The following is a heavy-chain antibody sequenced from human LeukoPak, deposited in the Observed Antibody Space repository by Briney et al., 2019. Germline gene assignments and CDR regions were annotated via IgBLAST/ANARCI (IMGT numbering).Heavy chain of an antibody. Sequence: QPGRSLRLSCAASGFTFSSYAMHWVRQAPGKGLEWVSAISGSGGSTYYADSVKGRFTISRDNSKNTLYLQMNSLRAEDTAVYYCAKIADFGFWSGSNYFDYWGQGTLVTVSS. D-gene: IGHD3-3*01. V-gene: IGHV3-23*01. CDR1: GFTFSSYA. J-gene: IGHJ4*02. CDR2: ISGSGGST. CDR3: AKIADFGFWSGSNYFDY.